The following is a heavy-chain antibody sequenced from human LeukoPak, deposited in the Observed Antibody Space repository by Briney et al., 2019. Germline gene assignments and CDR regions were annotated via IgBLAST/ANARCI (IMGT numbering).Heavy chain of an antibody. J-gene: IGHJ4*02. D-gene: IGHD4-17*01. Sequence: GRSLRLSCAASGFTFSTYAIHWVRQAPGKGLEWVAVISNDATKKYYADSVKGRSTISRDNSESTLYLQMNSLRAEDTAVYYCAKDMNTVTTTFDYWGQGTLVTVSS. CDR2: ISNDATKK. V-gene: IGHV3-30*18. CDR3: AKDMNTVTTTFDY. CDR1: GFTFSTYA.